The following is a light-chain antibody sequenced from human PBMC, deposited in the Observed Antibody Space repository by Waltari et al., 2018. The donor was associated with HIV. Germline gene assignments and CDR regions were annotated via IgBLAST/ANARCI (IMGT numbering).Light chain of an antibody. CDR2: KNI. CDR3: VGWDASLSAYV. CDR1: SSNIGNDN. J-gene: IGLJ1*01. Sequence: QSVLTQPPSASGTPGQRVTISCSGSSSNIGNDNVYWYQQLPGTTPTLLIYKNIRRPAGVPDRFAGSKSGTSAYLAIRGRRSEDEADYYCVGWDASLSAYVFGAGTKVTVL. V-gene: IGLV1-47*01.